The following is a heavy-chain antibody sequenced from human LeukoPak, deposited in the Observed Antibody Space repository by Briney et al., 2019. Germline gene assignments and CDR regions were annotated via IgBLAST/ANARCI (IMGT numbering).Heavy chain of an antibody. Sequence: GGSLRLSCVASGFSLSIYWMGWVRQAPGKGLEWVSNIKEDGSESYYVGSVKGRFTISRDNSKNTLYLQMSSLRAEDTAVYYCARGTSAPLGDIWGQGTMVTVSS. D-gene: IGHD2-8*02. CDR3: ARGTSAPLGDI. V-gene: IGHV3-7*02. CDR2: IKEDGSES. J-gene: IGHJ3*02. CDR1: GFSLSIYW.